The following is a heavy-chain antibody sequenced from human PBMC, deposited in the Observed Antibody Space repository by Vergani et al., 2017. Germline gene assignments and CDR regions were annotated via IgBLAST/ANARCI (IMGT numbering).Heavy chain of an antibody. CDR2: ISWNSGSI. J-gene: IGHJ4*02. V-gene: IGHV3-9*01. D-gene: IGHD2-2*01. CDR1: GFTFDDYA. Sequence: EVQLVESGGGLVQPGRSLRLSCAASGFTFDDYAMHWVRQAPGKGLEWVSGISWNSGSIGYADSVKGRFTISRDNAKNSLHLQMNSLRAEDTALYYCAKVNHYCSSTSCYFDYWGQGTLVTVSS. CDR3: AKVNHYCSSTSCYFDY.